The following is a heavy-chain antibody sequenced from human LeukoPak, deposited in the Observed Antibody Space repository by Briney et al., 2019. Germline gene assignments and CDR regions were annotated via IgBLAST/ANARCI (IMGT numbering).Heavy chain of an antibody. V-gene: IGHV3-23*01. CDR2: ISGSGGST. D-gene: IGHD6-19*01. CDR1: GFTFSSYT. CDR3: AKPLSSGWYLDYFDS. J-gene: IGHJ4*02. Sequence: GRSLRPSCAASGFTFSSYTMSWVRQAPGKGLEWVSAISGSGGSTYYADSVKGRFTISRDNSKNTLYLQMNSLRAEDTAVYYCAKPLSSGWYLDYFDSWGQGTLVTVSS.